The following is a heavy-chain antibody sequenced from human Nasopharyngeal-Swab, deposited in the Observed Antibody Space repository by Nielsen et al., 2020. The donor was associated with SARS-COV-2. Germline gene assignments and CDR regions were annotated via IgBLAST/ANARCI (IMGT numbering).Heavy chain of an antibody. CDR3: ARGRARNTVTSPNYYYGMDV. CDR1: GGSISSYY. V-gene: IGHV4-59*01. D-gene: IGHD4-11*01. CDR2: IYYSGSA. J-gene: IGHJ6*02. Sequence: SETLSLTCTVSGGSISSYYWSWIRQPPGKGLEWIGYIYYSGSANYNPSLKSRVTISVDTSKNQFSLKLSSVTAADTAVYYCARGRARNTVTSPNYYYGMDVWGQGTTVTVSS.